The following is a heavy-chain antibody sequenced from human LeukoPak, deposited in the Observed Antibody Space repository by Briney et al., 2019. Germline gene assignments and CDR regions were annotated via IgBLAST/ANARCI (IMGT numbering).Heavy chain of an antibody. CDR1: GFTFSTYS. Sequence: GSLRLSCAASGFTFSTYSMNWVRQAPGKRPEWVSSISSSSTYIYYTDSVKGRFTISRDNAKKSLYLQMHSLGAEDTAVYYCARDVGDIVVVPAAILYWGQGTLVTVSS. CDR3: ARDVGDIVVVPAAILY. CDR2: ISSSSTYI. J-gene: IGHJ4*02. D-gene: IGHD2-2*01. V-gene: IGHV3-21*01.